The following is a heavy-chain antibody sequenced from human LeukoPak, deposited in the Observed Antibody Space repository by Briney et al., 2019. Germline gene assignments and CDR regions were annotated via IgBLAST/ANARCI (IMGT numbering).Heavy chain of an antibody. CDR1: GGSISSYY. V-gene: IGHV4-59*01. D-gene: IGHD2-15*01. Sequence: SETLSVTCTVSGGSISSYYWSWLRQRPGKGLEWRGYIYYRVSTNYNPSLKSRVTISVDTSKNQFSLKLSSVTAADTAVYYCASGAGYCSGGSCYLGWFDPWGQGTLVTVSS. CDR3: ASGAGYCSGGSCYLGWFDP. J-gene: IGHJ5*02. CDR2: IYYRVST.